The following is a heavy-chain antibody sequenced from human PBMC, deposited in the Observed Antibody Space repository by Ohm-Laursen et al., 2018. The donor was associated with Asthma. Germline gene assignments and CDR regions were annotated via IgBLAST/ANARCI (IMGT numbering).Heavy chain of an antibody. CDR1: GFAFSSYI. V-gene: IGHV3-48*01. CDR2: ITSYSSTT. Sequence: SLRLSCAASGFAFSSYIMNWVRQAPGKGLEWVSDITSYSSTTYYADTVKGRFTISRDNAKNSLYLQMNSLRAQDTAVYYCAVRTTTAGFDVWGQGTTVTVSS. D-gene: IGHD1-1*01. J-gene: IGHJ6*02. CDR3: AVRTTTAGFDV.